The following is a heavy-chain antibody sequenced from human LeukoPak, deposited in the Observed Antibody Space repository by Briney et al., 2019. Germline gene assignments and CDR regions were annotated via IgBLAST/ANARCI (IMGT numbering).Heavy chain of an antibody. Sequence: GGSLRLSCEASGFTFNTCAMSWVRQAPGKGLEWVSLIYSAGSTYYADSVTGRFTISRDNSKNTLYLQMNSLRAEDTAVYYCARGIAAGTRSFDYWGQGTLVTVSS. D-gene: IGHD1-1*01. CDR2: IYSAGST. CDR1: GFTFNTCA. CDR3: ARGIAAGTRSFDY. V-gene: IGHV3-53*01. J-gene: IGHJ4*02.